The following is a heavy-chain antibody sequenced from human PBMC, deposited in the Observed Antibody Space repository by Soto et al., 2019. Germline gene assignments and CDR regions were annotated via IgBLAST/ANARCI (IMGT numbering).Heavy chain of an antibody. V-gene: IGHV3-33*01. Sequence: GGSMGLSSAASGFTFRSYGMHWVRQAPGKGLEWVAVIWYDGSNKYYADSVKGRFTISRDNSKNTLYLQMNSLRAEDTAVYYCARALGSVVAATPLDYWGQGTLVTVSS. CDR1: GFTFRSYG. J-gene: IGHJ4*02. CDR2: IWYDGSNK. CDR3: ARALGSVVAATPLDY. D-gene: IGHD2-15*01.